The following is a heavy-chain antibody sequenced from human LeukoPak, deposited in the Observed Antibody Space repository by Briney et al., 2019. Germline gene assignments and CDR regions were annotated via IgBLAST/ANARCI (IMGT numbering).Heavy chain of an antibody. V-gene: IGHV3-30-3*01. CDR3: ARDEIFGGVLGTWAYYYYGMDV. Sequence: PGGSLRLSCAASGFTFSSYAMHWVRQAPGKGLEWVAVISYDGSNKYYADSVKGRFTISRDNSKNTLYLQMNSLRAEDTAVYYCARDEIFGGVLGTWAYYYYGMDVWGQGTTVTVSS. J-gene: IGHJ6*02. CDR2: ISYDGSNK. D-gene: IGHD3-3*01. CDR1: GFTFSSYA.